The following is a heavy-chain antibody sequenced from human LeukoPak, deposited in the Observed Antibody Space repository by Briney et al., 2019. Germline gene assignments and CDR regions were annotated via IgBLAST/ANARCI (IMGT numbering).Heavy chain of an antibody. CDR2: IIPIFGTA. Sequence: GASVKVSCKASGGTFSSYAISWVRQAPGQGLEWMGGIIPIFGTANYAQKFQGRVTITADKSTSTAYMELSSLRSEDTAVYYCAREGSSSSRYYYYYYMDVWGKGTTVTVSS. V-gene: IGHV1-69*06. CDR1: GGTFSSYA. CDR3: AREGSSSSRYYYYYYMDV. D-gene: IGHD6-6*01. J-gene: IGHJ6*03.